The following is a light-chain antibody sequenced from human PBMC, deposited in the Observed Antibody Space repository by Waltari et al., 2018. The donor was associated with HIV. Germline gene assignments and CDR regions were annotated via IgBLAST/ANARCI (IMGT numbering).Light chain of an antibody. CDR2: EVN. CDR1: SSDIGGYNY. CDR3: KSYAGSNNPYV. V-gene: IGLV2-8*01. Sequence: QSALTQPPSASGSPGQSVTISCTGTSSDIGGYNYVHWYQQYPGKAPKVMIHEVNKRPSGVPDRFSGSKSGNTASLTVSGLQADDEADYYCKSYAGSNNPYVFGTGTKVTVL. J-gene: IGLJ1*01.